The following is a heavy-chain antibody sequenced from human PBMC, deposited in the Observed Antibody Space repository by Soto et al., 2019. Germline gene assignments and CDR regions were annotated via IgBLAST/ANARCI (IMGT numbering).Heavy chain of an antibody. CDR3: AKVRGDSSGWKGDEAFDI. CDR1: GFTFSSYG. J-gene: IGHJ3*02. CDR2: ISYDGSNK. Sequence: PGGSLRLSCAASGFTFSSYGMHWVRQAPGKGLEWVAVISYDGSNKYYADSVKGRFTISRDNSKNTLYLQMNSLRAEDTAVYYCAKVRGDSSGWKGDEAFDIWGQGTMVTVS. D-gene: IGHD6-19*01. V-gene: IGHV3-30*18.